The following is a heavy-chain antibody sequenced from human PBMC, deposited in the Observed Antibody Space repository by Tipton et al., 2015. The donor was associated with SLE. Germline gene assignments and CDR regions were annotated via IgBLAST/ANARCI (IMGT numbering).Heavy chain of an antibody. CDR1: GFTFSSFA. J-gene: IGHJ4*02. CDR2: IKEDGSEK. CDR3: ARGKYYFDY. V-gene: IGHV3-7*01. Sequence: GSLRLSCAVSGFTFSSFAMAWVRQAPGKGLEWVANIKEDGSEKHYVDSVKDRLTISRDNAKNLLYLQMNSLRAEDTAVYYCARGKYYFDYWGQGALVTVSS.